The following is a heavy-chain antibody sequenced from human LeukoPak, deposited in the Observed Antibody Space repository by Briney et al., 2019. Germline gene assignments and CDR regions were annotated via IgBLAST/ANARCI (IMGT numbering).Heavy chain of an antibody. CDR1: GYTFTSYG. D-gene: IGHD6-19*01. CDR3: ARARQWLPYDY. J-gene: IGHJ4*02. V-gene: IGHV1-18*01. CDR2: ISAYNGNT. Sequence: ASVKVSCKASGYTFTSYGISWVRQAPGQGLEWMGWISAYNGNTNYAQKFQGRVAVTTDTSTSTASMELRSLRSDDTAVYYCARARQWLPYDYWGQGTLVTVSS.